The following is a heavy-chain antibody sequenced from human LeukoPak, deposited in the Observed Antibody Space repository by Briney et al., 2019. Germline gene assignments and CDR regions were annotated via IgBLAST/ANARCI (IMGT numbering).Heavy chain of an antibody. CDR2: INPNSGGT. V-gene: IGHV1-2*02. Sequence: ASVKVSCKGSGYTFTGYYMHSVRQAPGQGLEWMGWINPNSGGTNYAQKFQGRVTMTRDTSISTAYMELSRLRSDDTAVYYCARGSRITIFRYLDYWGQGTLVTVSS. J-gene: IGHJ4*02. CDR1: GYTFTGYY. CDR3: ARGSRITIFRYLDY. D-gene: IGHD3-9*01.